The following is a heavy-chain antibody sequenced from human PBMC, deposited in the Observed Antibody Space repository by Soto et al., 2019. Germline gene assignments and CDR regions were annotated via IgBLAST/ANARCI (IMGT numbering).Heavy chain of an antibody. D-gene: IGHD3-16*01. J-gene: IGHJ5*02. CDR1: GYTFTGDG. V-gene: IGHV1-18*04. Sequence: VASVKVSCTGAGYTFTGDGVSWGRQAPGQGLEWMGWISAYNGNTNYAQKLQGRVTMTTDTSTSTAYMELRSLRSDDTAVYYCARGGEDYASPNWFDPWGQGTPVTVSS. CDR2: ISAYNGNT. CDR3: ARGGEDYASPNWFDP.